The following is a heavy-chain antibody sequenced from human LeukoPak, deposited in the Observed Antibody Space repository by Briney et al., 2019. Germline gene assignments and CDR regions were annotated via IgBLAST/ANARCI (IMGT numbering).Heavy chain of an antibody. CDR3: ARDAYYYDSSGYYYRYYFDY. Sequence: GESLKISWKGSGYSFTSYWIGRVRQMPGKGLEWVRSIYPGDSDTRYSPSLQGQVTISADKSISTAYLQWSSLKASDTAMYYCARDAYYYDSSGYYYRYYFDYWGQGTLVTVSS. D-gene: IGHD3-22*01. V-gene: IGHV5-51*01. J-gene: IGHJ4*02. CDR1: GYSFTSYW. CDR2: IYPGDSDT.